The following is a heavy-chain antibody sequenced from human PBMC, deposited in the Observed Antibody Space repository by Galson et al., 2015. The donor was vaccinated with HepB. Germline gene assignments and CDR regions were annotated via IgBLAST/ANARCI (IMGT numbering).Heavy chain of an antibody. Sequence: SLRLSCAASRFTFSFYSMNWVRQAPGKGLEWVSSIFSSSYIYYADSVKGRFTISRDNAKNSLFLQMNSLRAEDTAVYYCARAAVAIHPGQAIPFDIWGQGTLVTVSS. D-gene: IGHD6-13*01. CDR1: RFTFSFYS. V-gene: IGHV3-21*01. CDR3: ARAAVAIHPGQAIPFDI. J-gene: IGHJ4*02. CDR2: IFSSSYI.